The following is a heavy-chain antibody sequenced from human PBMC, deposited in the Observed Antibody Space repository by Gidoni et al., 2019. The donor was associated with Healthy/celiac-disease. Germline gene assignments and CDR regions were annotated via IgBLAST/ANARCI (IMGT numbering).Heavy chain of an antibody. CDR3: ARLVRGYFSDY. CDR2: IYYSGST. CDR1: GGSISSSSYY. D-gene: IGHD3-10*01. J-gene: IGHJ4*02. V-gene: IGHV4-39*01. Sequence: QLQLQESGPGLVKPSETLSLTCTVSGGSISSSSYYWGWIRQPPGKGLEWIGSIYYSGSTYYNPSLKSRVTISVDTSKNQFSLKLSSVTAADTAVYYCARLVRGYFSDYWGQGTLVTVSS.